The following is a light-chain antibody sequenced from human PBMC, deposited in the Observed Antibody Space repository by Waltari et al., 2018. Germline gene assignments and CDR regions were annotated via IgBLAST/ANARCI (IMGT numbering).Light chain of an antibody. CDR1: KLGDKY. CDR2: QDS. V-gene: IGLV3-1*01. CDR3: QAWDSSSYV. Sequence: SYELTQPPSVSVSPGQTASITCSGDKLGDKYACWYQQKPGQAPVRVIDQDSKRPAGIPGRFSGSNSGNTATLTISGTQAMDEADYYCQAWDSSSYVFGTGTKVTVL. J-gene: IGLJ1*01.